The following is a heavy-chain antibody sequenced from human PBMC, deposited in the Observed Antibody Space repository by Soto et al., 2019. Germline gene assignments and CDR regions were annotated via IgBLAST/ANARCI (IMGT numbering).Heavy chain of an antibody. J-gene: IGHJ4*02. CDR3: ARRPGDGTNGVCYSGFDF. CDR1: VYAFRSYG. V-gene: IGHV1-18*01. D-gene: IGHD2-8*01. CDR2: ISAYNGNI. Sequence: RXSVKGSCKAAVYAFRSYGVRWVRQAPGQGLEWMGWISAYNGNINYAQKFQGRVTMTTDTSTSTAYMELRSLRSDDTAVYYCARRPGDGTNGVCYSGFDFWGQGTLVTGS.